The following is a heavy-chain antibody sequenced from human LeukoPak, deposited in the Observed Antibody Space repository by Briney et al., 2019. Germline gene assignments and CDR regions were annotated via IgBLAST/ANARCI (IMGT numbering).Heavy chain of an antibody. V-gene: IGHV3-23*01. D-gene: IGHD6-6*01. CDR3: VKASSSSPQYNWFDA. J-gene: IGHJ5*02. CDR1: GFTFSSYG. Sequence: GGSLRLSCAASGFTFSSYGMHWVRQAPGKGLEWVSVVSGTGGRTYYADSVKGRFTISRDNSKNTLYLQMNSLRAEDTALYYCVKASSSSPQYNWFDAWGQGTLVTVSS. CDR2: VSGTGGRT.